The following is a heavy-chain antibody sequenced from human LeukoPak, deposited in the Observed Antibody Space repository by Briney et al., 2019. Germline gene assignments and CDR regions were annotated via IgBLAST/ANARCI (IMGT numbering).Heavy chain of an antibody. V-gene: IGHV4-59*08. CDR1: GGSISSYY. Sequence: SETLSLTCTVSGGSISSYYWSWIRQPPGKGLEWIGYIYYSGSTNYNPSLKSRVTISVDTSKNQFSLKLSSVTAADTAVYYCVRLPGATRYNWFDPWGQGTLVTVSS. J-gene: IGHJ5*02. CDR2: IYYSGST. CDR3: VRLPGATRYNWFDP. D-gene: IGHD1-26*01.